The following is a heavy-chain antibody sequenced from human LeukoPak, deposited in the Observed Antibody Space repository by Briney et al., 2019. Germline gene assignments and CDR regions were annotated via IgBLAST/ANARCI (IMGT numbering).Heavy chain of an antibody. V-gene: IGHV3-7*01. J-gene: IGHJ6*03. CDR3: ARDLEGSSWSGPYYYYYYMDV. Sequence: GGSLRLSCAASGFTFSSYWMSWVRQAPGKGLEWVANIKQDGSEKYYVDAVEGRFTISRDNAKNSLYLQMNSLRAEDTAVYYCARDLEGSSWSGPYYYYYYMDVWGKGTTVTVSS. CDR2: IKQDGSEK. D-gene: IGHD6-13*01. CDR1: GFTFSSYW.